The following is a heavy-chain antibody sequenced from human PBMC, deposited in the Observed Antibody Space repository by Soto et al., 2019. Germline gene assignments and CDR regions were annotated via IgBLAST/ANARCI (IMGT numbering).Heavy chain of an antibody. CDR2: IYWDDDN. D-gene: IGHD6-19*01. V-gene: IGHV2-5*02. CDR1: GFSLNSPAVG. CDR3: AHGSGWLSDY. Sequence: QITLKESGPTLVRPTQTLTLTCTFSGFSLNSPAVGVNWIRQPPGKALEWLALIYWDDDNHYSPSLRSRLTTTKDTSKNQVVLTMTNMDPVDTATYYCAHGSGWLSDYWGQGILVTVSS. J-gene: IGHJ4*02.